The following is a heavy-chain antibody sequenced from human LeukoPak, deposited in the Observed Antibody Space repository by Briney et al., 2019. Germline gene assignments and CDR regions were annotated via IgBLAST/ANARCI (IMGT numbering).Heavy chain of an antibody. D-gene: IGHD3-10*01. CDR2: INPDGGTT. CDR1: GFTFSSYT. Sequence: PGGSLRLSCAASGFTFSSYTVNWVRQTPGKGLEWVSRINPDGGTTNYADSVKGRFTISRDNAKNTLYLQMNSLRAEDTAVYYCARVLLGSWDWFDPWGQGTLVTVSS. V-gene: IGHV3-74*01. CDR3: ARVLLGSWDWFDP. J-gene: IGHJ5*02.